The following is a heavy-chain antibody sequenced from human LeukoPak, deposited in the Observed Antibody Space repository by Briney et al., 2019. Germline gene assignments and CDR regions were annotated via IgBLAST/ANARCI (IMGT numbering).Heavy chain of an antibody. V-gene: IGHV4-34*01. CDR2: INHSGST. CDR1: GGSFSGYY. D-gene: IGHD3-10*01. Sequence: SETLSLTCAVYGGSFSGYYRSWIRQPPGKGLEWIGEINHSGSTNYNPSLKSRVTISVDTSKNQFSLKLSSVTAADTAVYYCARVGITMVRGVIGWRYYYYGMDVWGQGTTVTVSS. CDR3: ARVGITMVRGVIGWRYYYYGMDV. J-gene: IGHJ6*02.